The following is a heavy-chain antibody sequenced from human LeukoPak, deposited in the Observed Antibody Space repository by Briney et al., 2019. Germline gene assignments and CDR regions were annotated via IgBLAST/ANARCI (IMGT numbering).Heavy chain of an antibody. J-gene: IGHJ6*02. V-gene: IGHV1-3*01. CDR3: ARESLRYFDWLAPHMDV. CDR1: GYTFTSYA. Sequence: GASVKVSCKASGYTFTSYAMHWVRQAPGQRLEWMGWINAGNGNTKYSQKFQGRVTITRDTSASTAYMELSSLRSEDTAVYYCARESLRYFDWLAPHMDVWGQGTTVTVSS. CDR2: INAGNGNT. D-gene: IGHD3-9*01.